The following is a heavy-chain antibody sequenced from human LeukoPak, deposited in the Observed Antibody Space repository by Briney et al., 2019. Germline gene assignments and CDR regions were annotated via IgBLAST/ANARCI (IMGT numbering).Heavy chain of an antibody. V-gene: IGHV4-30-4*08. CDR2: IYYSGST. CDR1: GGSFSGYY. J-gene: IGHJ4*02. D-gene: IGHD2-2*01. Sequence: SETLSLTCAVYGGSFSGYYWSWIRQPPGKGLEWIGYIYYSGSTYYNPSLKSRVTISVDTSKNQFSLKLSSVTAADTAVYYCARVSGGVRPGIVVVPAATGSYFDCWGQGTLVTVSS. CDR3: ARVSGGVRPGIVVVPAATGSYFDC.